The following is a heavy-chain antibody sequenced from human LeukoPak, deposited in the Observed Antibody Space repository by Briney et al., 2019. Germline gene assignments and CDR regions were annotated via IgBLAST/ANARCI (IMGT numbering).Heavy chain of an antibody. J-gene: IGHJ4*02. CDR2: LYYSGST. CDR1: GGSVSSSTYY. Sequence: SETLSLTCTVSGGSVSSSTYYWGWIRQPPGKGLEWIGTLYYSGSTSDNPSLKSRVTISVDTSKNQFSLKLSSVTAAYTAVYYCATLDPQWLITNWGQGTLVTVSS. CDR3: ATLDPQWLITN. V-gene: IGHV4-39*01. D-gene: IGHD6-19*01.